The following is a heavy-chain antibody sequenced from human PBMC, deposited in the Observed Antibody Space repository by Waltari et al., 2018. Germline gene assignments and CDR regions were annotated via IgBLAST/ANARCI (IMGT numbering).Heavy chain of an antibody. CDR1: GFRFSNYW. J-gene: IGHJ6*02. CDR3: ARLAPRTYRSPVPGRHYYYGMDV. D-gene: IGHD3-10*01. Sequence: EERLLESGGGLVQPGDSLRLSCAGSGFRFSNYWMNWVRQAPGKGLVWFEGIGNDETSISYADSVKGRLTISRDNAKNTVYLQMKRLRVEDTAVYYCARLAPRTYRSPVPGRHYYYGMDVWGQGTTVTVSS. CDR2: IGNDETSI. V-gene: IGHV3-74*01.